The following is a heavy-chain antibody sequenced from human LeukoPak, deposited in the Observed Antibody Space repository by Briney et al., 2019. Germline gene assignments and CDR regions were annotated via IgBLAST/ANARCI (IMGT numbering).Heavy chain of an antibody. CDR1: GFTFSSYA. CDR3: AKVLVGPTYYFDY. J-gene: IGHJ4*02. D-gene: IGHD1-26*01. Sequence: PGGSLRLSCAASGFTFSSYAMSWVRQAPGKGLEWVSAISGSGGSTYYADSVKGRFTISRDNSKNTLYLQMNSLRAEDTAIYYCAKVLVGPTYYFDYWGQGTLATVSS. V-gene: IGHV3-23*01. CDR2: ISGSGGST.